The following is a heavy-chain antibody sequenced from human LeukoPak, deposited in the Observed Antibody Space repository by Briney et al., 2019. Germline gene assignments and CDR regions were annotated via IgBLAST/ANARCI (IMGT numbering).Heavy chain of an antibody. D-gene: IGHD1-26*01. V-gene: IGHV3-15*01. CDR1: GFTFSNAW. CDR2: IKSKSDGGTT. CDR3: SRSYHTYYFDY. Sequence: GGSLTLSCAASGFTFSNAWMSWVRQAPGKGLEWVGRIKSKSDGGTTDYAAPVKGRFTIPRDDSKNTLYLQMNSLKSEDTAVYYCSRSYHTYYFDYWGQGTLVTVSS. J-gene: IGHJ4*02.